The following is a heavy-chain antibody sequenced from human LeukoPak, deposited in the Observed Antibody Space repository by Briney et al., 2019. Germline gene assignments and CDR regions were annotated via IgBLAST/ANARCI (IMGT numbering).Heavy chain of an antibody. Sequence: ASVKVSCKASGYPFNVYGISWVRQAPGQGLEWLGWISAYNGNTNYAQKFQGRVTMTRDTSISTAYMELSRLRSDDTAVYYCARSSLMITFGGVIVLSNLLGFQHWGQGTLVTVSS. D-gene: IGHD3-16*02. CDR1: GYPFNVYG. J-gene: IGHJ1*01. V-gene: IGHV1-18*01. CDR3: ARSSLMITFGGVIVLSNLLGFQH. CDR2: ISAYNGNT.